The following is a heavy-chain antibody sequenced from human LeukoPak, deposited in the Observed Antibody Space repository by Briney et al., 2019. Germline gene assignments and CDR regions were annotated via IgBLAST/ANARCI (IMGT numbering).Heavy chain of an antibody. J-gene: IGHJ4*02. CDR3: AKRGVVIRVILVGFHKEAYYFDS. D-gene: IGHD3-10*01. CDR1: GITLSNYG. Sequence: GGSLRLPCAVSGITLSNYGMSWVRQAPGKGLEWVAGIGGSGGVTNYADSVKGRFTISRDSAKNTLYLQMNSLRAGDTAVYFCAKRGVVIRVILVGFHKEAYYFDSWGLGALVTVSS. CDR2: IGGSGGVT. V-gene: IGHV3-23*01.